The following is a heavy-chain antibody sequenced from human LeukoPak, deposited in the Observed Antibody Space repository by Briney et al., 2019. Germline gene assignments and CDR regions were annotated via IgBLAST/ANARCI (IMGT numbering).Heavy chain of an antibody. CDR1: GYTFTGYY. CDR3: AGLLRYFDWLHDFNGY. Sequence: GASVKVSCKASGYTFTGYYMHWVRQAPGQGLEWMGRIIPILGIANYAQKFQGRVTITADKSTSTAYMELSSLRSEDTAVYYCAGLLRYFDWLHDFNGYWGQGTLVTVSS. J-gene: IGHJ4*02. V-gene: IGHV1-69*02. CDR2: IIPILGIA. D-gene: IGHD3-9*01.